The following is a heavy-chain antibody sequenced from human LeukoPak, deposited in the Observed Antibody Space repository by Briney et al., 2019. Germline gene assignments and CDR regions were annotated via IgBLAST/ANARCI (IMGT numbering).Heavy chain of an antibody. Sequence: PGGSLRLSCAASGFTFSTYSMNWVRQAPGKGLEWLSYISSGSSTIYYADSVKGRFTISRDNARNSLYLQMNGLRAEDTAVYYCAGVTVGATADYFDYWGQGTLVTVSS. CDR2: ISSGSSTI. CDR1: GFTFSTYS. J-gene: IGHJ4*02. D-gene: IGHD1-26*01. V-gene: IGHV3-48*01. CDR3: AGVTVGATADYFDY.